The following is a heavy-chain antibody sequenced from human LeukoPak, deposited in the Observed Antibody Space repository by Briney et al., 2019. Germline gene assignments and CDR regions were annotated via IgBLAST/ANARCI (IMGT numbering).Heavy chain of an antibody. Sequence: GGSLRLSCTASGFTFSSYSMNWVRQAPGKGLEWVSSISSSSSYIYYADSVKGRFTISRDNAKNSLYLQMNSLRAEDTAVYYCARDLVAGNSGVDYWGQGTLVTVSS. CDR2: ISSSSSYI. V-gene: IGHV3-21*01. D-gene: IGHD1/OR15-1a*01. J-gene: IGHJ4*02. CDR1: GFTFSSYS. CDR3: ARDLVAGNSGVDY.